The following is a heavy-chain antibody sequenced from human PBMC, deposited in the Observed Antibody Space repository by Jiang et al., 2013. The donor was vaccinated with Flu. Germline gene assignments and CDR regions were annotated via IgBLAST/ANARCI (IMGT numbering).Heavy chain of an antibody. Sequence: GLVQPGRSLRLSCAASGFTFDDYAMHWVRQAPGKGLEWVSGISWNSGSIGYADSVKGRFTISRDNAKNSLYLQMNSLRAEDTALYYCAKASLTGDFDYWGQGTLVTVSS. J-gene: IGHJ4*02. CDR3: AKASLTGDFDY. D-gene: IGHD7-27*01. V-gene: IGHV3-9*01. CDR2: ISWNSGSI. CDR1: GFTFDDYA.